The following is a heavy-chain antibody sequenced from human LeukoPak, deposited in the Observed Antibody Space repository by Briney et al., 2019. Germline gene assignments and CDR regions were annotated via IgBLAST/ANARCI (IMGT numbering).Heavy chain of an antibody. J-gene: IGHJ4*02. V-gene: IGHV4-59*01. CDR3: ARQPPDTASFDY. D-gene: IGHD3-22*01. CDR1: GDSINNYY. CDR2: IYYSGGT. Sequence: SETLSLTCTVSGDSINNYYWSWIRQPPGKGLEWIGYIYYSGGTNYNPSLKSRVTLSVDTSKNRVSLKLSSVTAADTAVYFCARQPPDTASFDYWGQGTLVTVSS.